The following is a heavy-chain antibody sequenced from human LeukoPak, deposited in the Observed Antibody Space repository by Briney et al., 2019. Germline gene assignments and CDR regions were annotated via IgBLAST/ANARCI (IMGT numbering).Heavy chain of an antibody. CDR1: GFTFNSYS. V-gene: IGHV3-48*02. D-gene: IGHD2-21*01. CDR3: AREPPIKDYAIDV. J-gene: IGHJ6*02. CDR2: INSRSSSI. Sequence: GGSLRLFCAASGFTFNSYSMKWARQAPGKGLEGISYINSRSSSIDYADSVKGRFTISRDNAKNSLYLQMNSLRDEDTAVYYCAREPPIKDYAIDVWGQGTTVIVSS.